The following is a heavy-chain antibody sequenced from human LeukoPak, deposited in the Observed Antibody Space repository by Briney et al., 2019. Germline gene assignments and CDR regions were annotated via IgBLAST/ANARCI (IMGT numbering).Heavy chain of an antibody. CDR3: ARDRYYTADY. J-gene: IGHJ4*02. CDR2: ISYDGSNE. CDR1: GFTFSSYV. Sequence: GGSLRLSCAASGFTFSSYVMHWVRQAPGKGLEWVAIISYDGSNEYYADSVKGRFTISRDNAKNTLYLQMNSLSAEDTAVYYCARDRYYTADYWGRGTLVTVS. D-gene: IGHD2-8*02. V-gene: IGHV3-30*04.